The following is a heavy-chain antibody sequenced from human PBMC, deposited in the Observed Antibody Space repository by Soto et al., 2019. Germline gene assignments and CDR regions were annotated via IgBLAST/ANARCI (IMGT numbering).Heavy chain of an antibody. CDR2: IYYSGIT. V-gene: IGHV4-59*08. J-gene: IGHJ4*02. Sequence: PSETLSLTCTVSGGSISSYYWSWIRQPPGKGQEWIGYIYYSGITNYNPSLKSRVTISVDTSKNQFSLKLNSMTAADTAVYYCARHNYGSGSTYFDYWGQGTLVTVSS. D-gene: IGHD3-10*01. CDR3: ARHNYGSGSTYFDY. CDR1: GGSISSYY.